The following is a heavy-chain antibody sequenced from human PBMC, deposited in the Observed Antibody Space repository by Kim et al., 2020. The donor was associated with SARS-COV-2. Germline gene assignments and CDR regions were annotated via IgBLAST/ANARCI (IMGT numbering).Heavy chain of an antibody. V-gene: IGHV3-33*01. J-gene: IGHJ4*02. Sequence: ADSVKGRFTISRDNSKNTLYLQMNSLRAEDTAVYYCARDLSIQLWYEFDYWGQGTLVTVSS. CDR3: ARDLSIQLWYEFDY. D-gene: IGHD5-18*01.